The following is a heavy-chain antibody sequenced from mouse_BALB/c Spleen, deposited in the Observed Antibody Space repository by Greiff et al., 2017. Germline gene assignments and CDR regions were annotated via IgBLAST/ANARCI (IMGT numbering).Heavy chain of an antibody. CDR2: IYPGNVNT. D-gene: IGHD2-3*01. CDR1: GYTFTSYY. J-gene: IGHJ4*01. V-gene: IGHV1S56*01. CDR3: ARDYDGYYNYAMDY. Sequence: QVQLKQSGPELVKPGASVRISCKASGYTFTSYYIHWVKQRPGQGLEWIGWIYPGNVNTKYNEKFKGKATLTADKSSSTAYMQLSSLTSEDSAVYFCARDYDGYYNYAMDYWGQGTSVTVSS.